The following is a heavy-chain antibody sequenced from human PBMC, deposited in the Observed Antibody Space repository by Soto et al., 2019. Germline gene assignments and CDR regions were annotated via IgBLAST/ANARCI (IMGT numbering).Heavy chain of an antibody. CDR2: ISYSGRPT. CDR3: VRDRSAKVPTSVDY. V-gene: IGHV3-48*03. CDR1: GFIFSSYE. J-gene: IGHJ4*01. Sequence: EVQLVESGGGLVQPGGSLRLSCAASGFIFSSYEMNWVRQAPGKGLEWVSYISYSGRPTDYADSVKGRFTISRDNAKNSLYLQMNSLRAEDTAVYYCVRDRSAKVPTSVDYWGRGTLVTVSS.